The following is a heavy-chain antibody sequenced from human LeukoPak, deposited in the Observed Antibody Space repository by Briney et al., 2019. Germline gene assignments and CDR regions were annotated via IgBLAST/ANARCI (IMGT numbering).Heavy chain of an antibody. J-gene: IGHJ2*01. CDR1: GGSISSYY. D-gene: IGHD3-22*01. V-gene: IGHV4-59*01. CDR2: IYYCGST. Sequence: SETLSLTCTVSGGSISSYYWSWIRQPPGKGLEWIGYIYYCGSTNYNPSLKSRVTISVDTSKNQFSLKLSSVTAADTAVYYCASMIDDWYFDLWGRGTLVTVSS. CDR3: ASMIDDWYFDL.